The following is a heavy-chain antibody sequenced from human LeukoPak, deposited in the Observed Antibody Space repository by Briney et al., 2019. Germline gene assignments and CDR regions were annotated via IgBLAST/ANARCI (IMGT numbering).Heavy chain of an antibody. D-gene: IGHD6-19*01. CDR1: GGSISSSSYY. Sequence: SETLSLTCTVSGGSISSSSYYWGWIRQPPGKGLEWIGSIYYSGSTYYNPSLKSRVTISVDTSKNQFSLKLSSVTAADTAVYYCARLPAVAGIFDYWAQGTLVTVSS. V-gene: IGHV4-39*01. J-gene: IGHJ4*02. CDR2: IYYSGST. CDR3: ARLPAVAGIFDY.